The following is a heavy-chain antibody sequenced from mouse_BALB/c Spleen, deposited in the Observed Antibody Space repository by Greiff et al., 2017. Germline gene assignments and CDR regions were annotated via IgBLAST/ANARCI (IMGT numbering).Heavy chain of an antibody. CDR2: ISTYYGDA. V-gene: IGHV1S137*01. Sequence: VKLQESGAELVRPGVSVKISCKGSGYTFTDYAMHWVKQSHAKSLEWIGVISTYYGDASYNQKFKGKATMTVDKSSSTAYMELARLTSEDYAIYYCARSYPGSSSYAMDYWGQGTSVTVSS. CDR1: GYTFTDYA. CDR3: ARSYPGSSSYAMDY. J-gene: IGHJ4*01. D-gene: IGHD6-1*01.